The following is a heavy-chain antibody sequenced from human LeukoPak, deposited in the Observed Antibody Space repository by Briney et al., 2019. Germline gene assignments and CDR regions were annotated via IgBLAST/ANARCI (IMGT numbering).Heavy chain of an antibody. J-gene: IGHJ4*02. D-gene: IGHD5-12*01. CDR1: GFTFSSYA. CDR3: ARDSHAPDRDIVSCYLDY. V-gene: IGHV3-30-3*01. CDR2: ISYDGSNK. Sequence: GSLRLSCAASGFTFSSYAMHWVRQAPGKGLEWVAVISYDGSNKYYADSVKGRFTISRDNSKNTLYLQMNSLRAEDTAVYYCARDSHAPDRDIVSCYLDYWGQGTLVTVSS.